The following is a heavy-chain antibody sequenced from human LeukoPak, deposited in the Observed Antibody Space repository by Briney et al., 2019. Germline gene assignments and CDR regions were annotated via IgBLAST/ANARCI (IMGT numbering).Heavy chain of an antibody. D-gene: IGHD5-18*01. Sequence: PSETLSLTCTVSGGSISSSSYYWGWIRQPPGKGLEWIGSIYYSGSTYYNPSLKSRVTISVDTSQNQFSLKLSSVTAADTAVYYCARVEQLWSDFDYWGQGTLVTVSS. CDR3: ARVEQLWSDFDY. CDR1: GGSISSSSYY. CDR2: IYYSGST. J-gene: IGHJ4*02. V-gene: IGHV4-39*07.